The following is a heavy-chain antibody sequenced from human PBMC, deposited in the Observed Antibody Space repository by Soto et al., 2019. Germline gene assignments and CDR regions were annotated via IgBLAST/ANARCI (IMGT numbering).Heavy chain of an antibody. CDR3: ARDRGYCSGGSCIYNWFDP. J-gene: IGHJ5*02. CDR2: IIPVFGPA. D-gene: IGHD2-15*01. V-gene: IGHV1-69*12. CDR1: GGTFSSYA. Sequence: QVQLVQSGAEVKKPGSSVKVSCKASGGTFSSYAISWVRQAPGQGLEWMGGIIPVFGPANYAQKFQGRVTTTADESTSTAYRELASLRSDDTAVYYCARDRGYCSGGSCIYNWFDPWGQGTLVTVSS.